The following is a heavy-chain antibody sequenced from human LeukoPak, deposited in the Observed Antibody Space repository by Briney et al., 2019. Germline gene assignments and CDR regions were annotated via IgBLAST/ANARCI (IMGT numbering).Heavy chain of an antibody. CDR3: ASHYYGSRKGYFDY. Sequence: GGSLRLSCAASGFTFSSYSMNWVRQAPGKGLEWVSSISSSSSYIYYADSVKGRFTISRDNAKTSLYLQMNSLRAEDTAVYYCASHYYGSRKGYFDYWGQGTLVTVSS. CDR2: ISSSSSYI. J-gene: IGHJ4*02. V-gene: IGHV3-21*01. D-gene: IGHD3-10*01. CDR1: GFTFSSYS.